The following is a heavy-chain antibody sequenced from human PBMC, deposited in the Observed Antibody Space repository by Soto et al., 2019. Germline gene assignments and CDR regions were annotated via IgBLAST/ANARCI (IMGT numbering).Heavy chain of an antibody. CDR1: GYKFTSYG. Sequence: QIHLVQSGPEVKKPGASVKVSCKASGYKFTSYGITWVRQAPGQGLEWMGWSSGDNGDTKFGQKVQGRVTLTTDTSTSTAYMELRSLRSDDTAVYYCARDQWMVPRGGYDWGQGTLVTVSS. D-gene: IGHD6-19*01. V-gene: IGHV1-18*01. J-gene: IGHJ4*02. CDR3: ARDQWMVPRGGYD. CDR2: SSGDNGDT.